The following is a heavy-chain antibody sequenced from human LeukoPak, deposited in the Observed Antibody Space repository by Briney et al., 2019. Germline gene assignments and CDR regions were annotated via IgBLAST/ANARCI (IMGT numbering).Heavy chain of an antibody. J-gene: IGHJ4*02. CDR2: IIPIFGTA. CDR1: GGTFSSYA. D-gene: IGHD2-15*01. V-gene: IGHV1-69*05. CDR3: ARGVVCSGGSCYYFDY. Sequence: ASVKVSCKASGGTFSSYAISWVRQAPGQGLEWMGGIIPIFGTANYAQKFQGRVTITTDESTSTAYMELSSLRSEDTAVYYYARGVVCSGGSCYYFDYWGQGTLVTVSS.